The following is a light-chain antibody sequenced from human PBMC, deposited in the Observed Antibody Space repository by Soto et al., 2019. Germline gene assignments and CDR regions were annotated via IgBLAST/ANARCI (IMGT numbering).Light chain of an antibody. V-gene: IGKV3-20*01. CDR2: DTS. CDR1: QTVNGNS. J-gene: IGKJ1*01. CDR3: QQCGSLPGT. Sequence: ETVLTQSPGTLSLSPGERATLSCRASQTVNGNSLGWYQQKPGQDPRLLIYDTSSSATGIPDRFSGSGSGTDFTLTISRLEPEDFAVYYCQQCGSLPGTFGQGTRVDIK.